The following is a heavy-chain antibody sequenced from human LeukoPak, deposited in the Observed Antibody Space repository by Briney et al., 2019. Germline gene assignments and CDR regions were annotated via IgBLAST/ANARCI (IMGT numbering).Heavy chain of an antibody. CDR2: ISAYNGNT. CDR3: AASVYCSSTSCYGLDAFDI. Sequence: ASVKVSCKASGHTFTSYGISWVRQAPGQGLEWIGWISAYNGNTNYAQKLQGRVTMTTDTSTSTAYMELRSLRSDDTALYFCAASVYCSSTSCYGLDAFDILGQGTMVTVSS. CDR1: GHTFTSYG. V-gene: IGHV1-18*01. J-gene: IGHJ3*02. D-gene: IGHD2-2*01.